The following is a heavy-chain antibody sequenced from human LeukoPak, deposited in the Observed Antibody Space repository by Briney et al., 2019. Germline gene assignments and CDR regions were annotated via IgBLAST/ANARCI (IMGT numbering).Heavy chain of an antibody. CDR2: IYHSGST. D-gene: IGHD6-19*01. V-gene: IGHV4-4*02. J-gene: IGHJ5*02. CDR3: ARDLRSSGWSVDP. CDR1: GGSISSSNW. Sequence: SGTLSLTCAVSGGSISSSNWWSWVRQPPGKGLEWIGGIYHSGSTNYNPSLKSRVTISVDKSKNQFSLKLSSVTAADTAVYYCARDLRSSGWSVDPWGQGTLVTVSS.